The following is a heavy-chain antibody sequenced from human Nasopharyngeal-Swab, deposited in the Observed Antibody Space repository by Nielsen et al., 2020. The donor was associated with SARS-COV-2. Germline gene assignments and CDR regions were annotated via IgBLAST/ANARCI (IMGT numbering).Heavy chain of an antibody. CDR2: IYYSGST. CDR3: ARGKRLLWFGESDLFDI. V-gene: IGHV4-59*01. CDR1: GGSISSYY. J-gene: IGHJ3*02. D-gene: IGHD3-10*01. Sequence: SETLSLTCTVSGGSISSYYWNWIRQPPGKGLEWIGYIYYSGSTNYNPSLKSRVTIPVDTSKNQFSLKLSSVTAADTAVYYCARGKRLLWFGESDLFDIWGQGTMVNVSS.